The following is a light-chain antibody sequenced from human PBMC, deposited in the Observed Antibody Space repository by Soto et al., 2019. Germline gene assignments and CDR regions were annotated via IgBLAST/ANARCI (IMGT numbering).Light chain of an antibody. CDR3: QQYGSSLHA. J-gene: IGKJ2*01. CDR2: GAS. V-gene: IGKV3-20*01. Sequence: ESVLTQSPGTLSLSPGERATLSCRASQSVSSTYLAWYQQNPGQAPRRLIYGASSRATGIPDRFSGSGSGTDFTLTLSRLEPEEFSVYFCQQYGSSLHAFGQVTKLEI. CDR1: QSVSSTY.